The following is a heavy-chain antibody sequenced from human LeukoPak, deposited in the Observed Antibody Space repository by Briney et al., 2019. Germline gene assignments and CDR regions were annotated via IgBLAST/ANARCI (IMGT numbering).Heavy chain of an antibody. D-gene: IGHD3-3*01. CDR1: GYTFTSYG. J-gene: IGHJ4*02. CDR2: ISAYNGNT. V-gene: IGHV1-18*01. Sequence: ASVKVSCKASGYTFTSYGISWVRQAPGQGLEWMGWISAYNGNTNYAQKLQGRVTMTTDTSTSTAYMELRSLRSDDTAVYYCAREQSYYDFWSGYYADYWGQGTLVTVSS. CDR3: AREQSYYDFWSGYYADY.